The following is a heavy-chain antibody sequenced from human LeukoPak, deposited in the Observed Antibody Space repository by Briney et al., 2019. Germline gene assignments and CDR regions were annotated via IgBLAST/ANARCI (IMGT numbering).Heavy chain of an antibody. V-gene: IGHV4-39*01. CDR3: ANQLDSSGWYLFDP. CDR1: GGSISSSSYY. Sequence: SETLSLTCTVSGGSISSSSYYWGWIRQPPGKGLEWIGSIYYSGSTYYNPSLKSRVTISVDTSKNQFSLKLSSVTAADTAVYYCANQLDSSGWYLFDPWGQGTLVTVSS. J-gene: IGHJ5*02. D-gene: IGHD6-19*01. CDR2: IYYSGST.